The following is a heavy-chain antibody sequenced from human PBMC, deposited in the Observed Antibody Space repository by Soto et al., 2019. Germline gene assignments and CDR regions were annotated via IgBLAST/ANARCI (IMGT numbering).Heavy chain of an antibody. CDR2: IFSNNEK. Sequence: QVTLKESGPVLVKPTETLTLTRTVSGFSLSNTRLGVSWIRQPPGKALEWLAHIFSNNEKSFNTSLKNRLTISQDTSKSQVVLTMTNMDPVDTATYYCARNFAGHYAMDVWGQGTTVTVSS. CDR3: ARNFAGHYAMDV. CDR1: GFSLSNTRLG. V-gene: IGHV2-26*01. J-gene: IGHJ6*02.